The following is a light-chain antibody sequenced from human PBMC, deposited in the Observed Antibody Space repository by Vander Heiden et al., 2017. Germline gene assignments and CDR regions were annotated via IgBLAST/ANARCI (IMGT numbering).Light chain of an antibody. CDR2: DVS. Sequence: QSALTQPRSVSGSPGQSVTISCTGTRSDVGGYNYVSWYQQYPGKAPKVMIYDVSKRPSGVPDRFSGSKSGDTASLTISGLQPEDEADYYCCSYAGSYTGFGGGTKLTVL. V-gene: IGLV2-11*01. CDR3: CSYAGSYTG. J-gene: IGLJ3*02. CDR1: RSDVGGYNY.